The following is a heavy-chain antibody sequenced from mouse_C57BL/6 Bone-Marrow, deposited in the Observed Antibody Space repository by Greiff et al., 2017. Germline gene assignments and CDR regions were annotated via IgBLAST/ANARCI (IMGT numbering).Heavy chain of an antibody. CDR1: GYAFSSSW. J-gene: IGHJ4*01. CDR3: AEGGAWL. Sequence: QVQLQQSGPELVKPGASVKISCKASGYAFSSSWMNWVKQRPGKGLEWIGRIYPGDGDTNYNGKFKGKATLTADKSSSTAYMQLSSLTSEDSAVYFCAEGGAWLWGQGTSVTGAS. V-gene: IGHV1-82*01. D-gene: IGHD3-3*01. CDR2: IYPGDGDT.